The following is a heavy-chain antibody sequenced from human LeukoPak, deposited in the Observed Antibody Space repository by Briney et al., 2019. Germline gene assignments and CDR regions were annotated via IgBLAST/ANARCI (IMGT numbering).Heavy chain of an antibody. CDR1: GFTFSSYG. CDR2: ISYDGSNK. V-gene: IGHV3-30*18. D-gene: IGHD3-10*01. J-gene: IGHJ6*02. Sequence: GGYLRLSCAASGFTFSSYGMHWVRQAPGKGLEWVGVISYDGSNKFYADSVKGRFTISRDNSKNTLYMQMNSLRAEDTAVYYCAKEKYGSGSYLDYYYYYGMDVWGQGTTVTVSS. CDR3: AKEKYGSGSYLDYYYYYGMDV.